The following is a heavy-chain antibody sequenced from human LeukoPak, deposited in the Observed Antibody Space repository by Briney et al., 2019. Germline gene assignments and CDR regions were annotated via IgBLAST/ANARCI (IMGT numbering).Heavy chain of an antibody. Sequence: GGSLRLSCAASGFTFSNYGMHWVRQAPGKGLEWVAFVRYDETTKFYADSVKGRFTISRDNSKTTLYLQMNSLRAEDTAVYYCAKDRYYYYGMDVWGQGTTVTVSS. J-gene: IGHJ6*02. V-gene: IGHV3-30*02. CDR1: GFTFSNYG. CDR2: VRYDETTK. CDR3: AKDRYYYYGMDV.